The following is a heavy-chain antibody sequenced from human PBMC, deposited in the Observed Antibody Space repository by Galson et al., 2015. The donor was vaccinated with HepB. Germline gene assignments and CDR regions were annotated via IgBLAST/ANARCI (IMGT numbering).Heavy chain of an antibody. CDR2: ISSSSSYI. J-gene: IGHJ3*02. CDR1: GFTFSSYS. V-gene: IGHV3-21*01. CDR3: ARSPGIAVAGIKNDAFDI. Sequence: SLRLSCAASGFTFSSYSMNWVRQAPGKGLEWVSSISSSSSYIYYADSVKGRFTISRDNAKNSLYLQMNSLRAEDTAVYYCARSPGIAVAGIKNDAFDIWGQGTMVTVSS. D-gene: IGHD6-19*01.